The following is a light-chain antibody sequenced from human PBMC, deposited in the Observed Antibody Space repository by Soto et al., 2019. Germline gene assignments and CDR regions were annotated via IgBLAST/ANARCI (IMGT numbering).Light chain of an antibody. CDR1: QTISRN. J-gene: IGKJ5*01. V-gene: IGKV1-39*01. CDR3: QQSDSIPIT. Sequence: DIRLTQSPSSLSASVGDRVTLPCRASQTISRNLNWYQQKPGKAPKLLIYAASSLQSGVPSRFSGSGSGTDFTLAISSLQPEDFATYYCQQSDSIPITFGQGTRLEI. CDR2: AAS.